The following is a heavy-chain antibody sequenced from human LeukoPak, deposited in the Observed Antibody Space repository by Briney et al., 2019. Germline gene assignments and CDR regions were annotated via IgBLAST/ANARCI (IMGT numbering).Heavy chain of an antibody. D-gene: IGHD4-17*01. CDR3: AKDRVDYGDFGY. CDR1: GFTFSSYA. Sequence: GGSLRPSCAASGFTFSSYAMSWVRQAPGKGLEWVSAISGSGGSTYYADSVKGRFTISRDNSKNTLYLQMNSLRAEDTAVYYCAKDRVDYGDFGYWGQGTLVTVSS. V-gene: IGHV3-23*01. J-gene: IGHJ4*02. CDR2: ISGSGGST.